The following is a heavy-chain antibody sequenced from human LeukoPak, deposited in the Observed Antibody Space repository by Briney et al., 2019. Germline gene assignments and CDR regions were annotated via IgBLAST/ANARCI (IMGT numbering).Heavy chain of an antibody. CDR1: GGSISSYY. CDR2: VYYSGST. D-gene: IGHD4-11*01. J-gene: IGHJ2*01. V-gene: IGHV4-59*12. CDR3: ARDSNYGWYFDL. Sequence: SETLSLTCTVSGGSISSYYWSWIRQPPGKGLEWLGSVYYSGSTYYNPSLKSRLTVSVDTSKNQFSLKLSSVTAADTAVYYCARDSNYGWYFDLWGRGTLVTVSS.